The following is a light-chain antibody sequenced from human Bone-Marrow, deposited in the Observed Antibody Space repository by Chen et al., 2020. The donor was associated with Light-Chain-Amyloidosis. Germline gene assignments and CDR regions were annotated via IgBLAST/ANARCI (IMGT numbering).Light chain of an antibody. J-gene: IGKJ5*01. CDR1: QSISSW. CDR2: KTS. Sequence: IQMTQSPSTLSASVGDRVTITCRASQSISSWLAWYQQKPGKAPKLLIYKTSTLEPGVPSRFSGSGSGTEFTLTISSLQPDDFATYYCQQYKISSITFGQGTRLEIK. V-gene: IGKV1-5*03. CDR3: QQYKISSIT.